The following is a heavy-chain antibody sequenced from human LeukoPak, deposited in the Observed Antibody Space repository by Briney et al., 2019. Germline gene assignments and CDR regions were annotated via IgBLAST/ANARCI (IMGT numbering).Heavy chain of an antibody. Sequence: SETLSLTCTVSGYSISSDYYWGWIRQPPGKGLEWIGSIYHSGSTYYNPSLKSRVTISVDTSKNQFSLKLSSVTAADTAVYYCARTTESYDSSGYFFDYWGQGTLVTVSS. CDR1: GYSISSDYY. V-gene: IGHV4-38-2*02. CDR2: IYHSGST. CDR3: ARTTESYDSSGYFFDY. J-gene: IGHJ4*02. D-gene: IGHD3-22*01.